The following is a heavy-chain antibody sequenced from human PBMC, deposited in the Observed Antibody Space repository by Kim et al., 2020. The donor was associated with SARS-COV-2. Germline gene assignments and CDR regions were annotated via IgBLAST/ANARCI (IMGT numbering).Heavy chain of an antibody. Sequence: SETLSLTCTVSGGSISSYYWSWIRQPPGKGLEWIGYIYYSGSTNYNPSLKSRVTISVDTSKNQFSLKLSSVTAADTAVYYCARDSNFWSGYYTFNYYGMDVWGQGTTVTVSS. CDR1: GGSISSYY. CDR2: IYYSGST. V-gene: IGHV4-59*13. CDR3: ARDSNFWSGYYTFNYYGMDV. J-gene: IGHJ6*02. D-gene: IGHD3-3*01.